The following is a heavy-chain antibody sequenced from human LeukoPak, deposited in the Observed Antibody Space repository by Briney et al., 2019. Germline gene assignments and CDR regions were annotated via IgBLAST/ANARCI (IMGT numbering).Heavy chain of an antibody. J-gene: IGHJ4*02. CDR3: ARDHRGTVTYFDY. Sequence: ASLKVSCTASDYTFTSYGISWVRHAPGQGLEWMGWISAYNGNTNYAQKLQGRVTMTTDTSTSTAYMELRSLRSDDTAVYYCARDHRGTVTYFDYWGQGTLVTVSS. CDR2: ISAYNGNT. D-gene: IGHD4-17*01. V-gene: IGHV1-18*01. CDR1: DYTFTSYG.